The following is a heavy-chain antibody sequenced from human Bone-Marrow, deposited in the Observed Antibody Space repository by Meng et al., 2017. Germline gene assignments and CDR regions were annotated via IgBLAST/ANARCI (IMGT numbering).Heavy chain of an antibody. CDR2: IIPIFGTA. V-gene: IGHV1-69*06. CDR3: ARVGYYYDSSGCYY. Sequence: SVKVSCKASGGTFSSYAISWVRQAAGQGLEWMGGIIPIFGTANYAQKFQGRVTITADKSTSTAYMELSSLRSEDTAVYYWARVGYYYDSSGCYYWGQGTLVTVSS. J-gene: IGHJ4*02. D-gene: IGHD3-22*01. CDR1: GGTFSSYA.